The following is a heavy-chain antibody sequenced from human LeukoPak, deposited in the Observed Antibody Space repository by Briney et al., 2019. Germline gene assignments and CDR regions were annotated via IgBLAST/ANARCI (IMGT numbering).Heavy chain of an antibody. CDR3: AKRAVAGTGRGFDI. J-gene: IGHJ3*02. D-gene: IGHD6-19*01. CDR1: GFTFSSYA. V-gene: IGHV3-23*01. CDR2: ISGSGDST. Sequence: GGSLRLSCAASGFTFSSYAMNWVRQAPGKGLEWVSLISGSGDSTDYADSVKGRFTISRNNSKNTLYLQINSLRADDTAVYYCAKRAVAGTGRGFDIWGQGTLVTVSS.